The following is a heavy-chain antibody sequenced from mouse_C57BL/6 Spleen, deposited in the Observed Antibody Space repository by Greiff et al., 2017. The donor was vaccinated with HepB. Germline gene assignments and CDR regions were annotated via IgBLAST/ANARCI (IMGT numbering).Heavy chain of an antibody. CDR2: ILPGSGST. V-gene: IGHV1-9*01. Sequence: VQLQQSGAELMKPGASVKLFCKATGYTFTGYWIERVTPRPGHGLEWIGEILPGSGSTNYNEKFKGKATFTADTSSNTAYMQLSSLTTEDSAIYDCARAKLTGGVYYFDYWGQGTTLTVSS. D-gene: IGHD4-1*01. CDR3: ARAKLTGGVYYFDY. J-gene: IGHJ2*01. CDR1: GYTFTGYW.